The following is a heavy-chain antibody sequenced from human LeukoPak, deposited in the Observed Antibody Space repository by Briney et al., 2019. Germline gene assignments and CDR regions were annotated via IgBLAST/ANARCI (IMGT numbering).Heavy chain of an antibody. CDR2: INGDETSR. V-gene: IGHV3-74*01. J-gene: IGHJ4*02. Sequence: GGSLRLSCAASGFTFNDYGMSWVRQAPGKGLVWVSRINGDETSRGYADSVKGRFTISRDNAKNTLHLQMNSLRVEDTAVYYCARGWNRFDYWGQGTLVTVSS. D-gene: IGHD1/OR15-1a*01. CDR1: GFTFNDYG. CDR3: ARGWNRFDY.